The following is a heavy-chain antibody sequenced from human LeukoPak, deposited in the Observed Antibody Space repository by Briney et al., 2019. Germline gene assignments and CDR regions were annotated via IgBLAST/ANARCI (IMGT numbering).Heavy chain of an antibody. CDR1: DGSFSGYY. D-gene: IGHD3-10*01. CDR3: AREYGSGSYYLVRWFDP. V-gene: IGHV4-34*01. Sequence: PSETLSLTCAVYDGSFSGYYWSWIRQPPGKGLEWIGEINHSGSTNYNPSLKSRVTISVDTSKNQFSLKLSSVTAADTAVYYCAREYGSGSYYLVRWFDPWGQGTLVTVSS. CDR2: INHSGST. J-gene: IGHJ5*02.